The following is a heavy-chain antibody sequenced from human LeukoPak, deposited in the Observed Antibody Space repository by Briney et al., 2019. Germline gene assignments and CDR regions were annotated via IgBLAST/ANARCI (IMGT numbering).Heavy chain of an antibody. J-gene: IGHJ6*03. Sequence: SETLSLTCTVSGGSISSSSYYWGWLRQPPGKGLEWIGSIYYSGSTYYNPSLKSRVTISVDTSKNQFSLKLSSVTAADTAVYYCARVGWGDYYYYYYMDVWGKGTTVTVSS. V-gene: IGHV4-39*07. CDR3: ARVGWGDYYYYYYMDV. CDR2: IYYSGST. CDR1: GGSISSSSYY. D-gene: IGHD3-16*01.